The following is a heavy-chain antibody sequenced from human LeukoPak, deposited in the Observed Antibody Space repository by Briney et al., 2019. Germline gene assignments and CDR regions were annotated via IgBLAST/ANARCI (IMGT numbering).Heavy chain of an antibody. V-gene: IGHV3-30*04. CDR2: VSKDGNTK. CDR1: GFTFSTYA. Sequence: PGGSLRLSCVASGFTFSTYAIHWVRQAPGKGLEWVAVVSKDGNTKYYADSVKGRFTISRDNSKNTLYLQMNSLRAEDTSVYYCARGIQPPKYYGSGSDTLDIWGQGTMVTVSS. J-gene: IGHJ3*02. D-gene: IGHD3-10*01. CDR3: ARGIQPPKYYGSGSDTLDI.